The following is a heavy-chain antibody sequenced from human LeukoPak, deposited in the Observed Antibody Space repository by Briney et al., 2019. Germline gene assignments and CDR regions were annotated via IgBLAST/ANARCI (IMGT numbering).Heavy chain of an antibody. Sequence: AGTLRLSCAAYGFTFSSYWMHWVRQAPGKGLVWVSRINSDGSTTSYADSVKGRFTISRDNAKNTLYLQMNSLRAEDTAVYYCARDDYGGRGEFDYWGQGTLVTVSS. J-gene: IGHJ4*02. D-gene: IGHD4-23*01. CDR1: GFTFSSYW. CDR2: INSDGSTT. CDR3: ARDDYGGRGEFDY. V-gene: IGHV3-74*01.